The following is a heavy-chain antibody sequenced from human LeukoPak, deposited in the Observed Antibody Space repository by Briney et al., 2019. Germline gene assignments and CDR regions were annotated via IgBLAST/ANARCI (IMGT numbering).Heavy chain of an antibody. Sequence: GRSLRLSCAASGFTFSSYGMHWVRQAPGKGLEWVAVIWYDGSNKYYADSVMGRFTISRDNSKNTLYLQMNSRRAEDTAVYYCARACSSTSCYEGSRDYWGQGTLVSVSS. CDR2: IWYDGSNK. J-gene: IGHJ4*02. CDR1: GFTFSSYG. CDR3: ARACSSTSCYEGSRDY. D-gene: IGHD2-2*01. V-gene: IGHV3-33*01.